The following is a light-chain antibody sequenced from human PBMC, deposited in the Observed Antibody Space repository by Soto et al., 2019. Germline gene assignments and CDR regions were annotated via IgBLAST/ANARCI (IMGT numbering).Light chain of an antibody. CDR3: QQYVMPPFT. V-gene: IGKV3-20*01. J-gene: IGKJ2*01. CDR1: QSVSKWY. Sequence: IVLTQSPVTLSFSPGERASLSWRSSQSVSKWYVAWYQVKPGQAPRLVIYGASSRATGIPDRFSGGGSGTEFTLSISRLEPEDFAVYYCQQYVMPPFTFGRGTKVDI. CDR2: GAS.